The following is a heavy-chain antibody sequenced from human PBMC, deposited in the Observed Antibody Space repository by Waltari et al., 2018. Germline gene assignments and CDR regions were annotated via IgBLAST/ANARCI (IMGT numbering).Heavy chain of an antibody. CDR2: IYTTGTP. J-gene: IGHJ5*01. CDR1: VASISHFY. V-gene: IGHV4-4*07. Sequence: QVHLQASGPGLVKPSDTLSLTCRVSVASISHFYWSWIRLSSAHGLEWVGRIYTTGTPNYSPSLTSRVTMSIDTSKNLLSLNLRSVTAADTGTYYCARMKNNRESAASWYPPSFDSWGQGIHVTVSS. D-gene: IGHD6-13*01. CDR3: ARMKNNRESAASWYPPSFDS.